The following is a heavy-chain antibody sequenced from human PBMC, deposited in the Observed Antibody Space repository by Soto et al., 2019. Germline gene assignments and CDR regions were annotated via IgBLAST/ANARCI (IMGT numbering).Heavy chain of an antibody. CDR3: ASSGSYYPPGRYYYGMDV. V-gene: IGHV4-59*01. CDR1: GGSISSYY. D-gene: IGHD3-10*01. J-gene: IGHJ6*02. CDR2: IYYSGST. Sequence: PSETLSLTCTVSGGSISSYYWSWIRQPPGKGLEWIGYIYYSGSTNYNPSLKSRVTISVDTSKNQFSLKLSSVTAADTAVYYCASSGSYYPPGRYYYGMDVWGQGTTVT.